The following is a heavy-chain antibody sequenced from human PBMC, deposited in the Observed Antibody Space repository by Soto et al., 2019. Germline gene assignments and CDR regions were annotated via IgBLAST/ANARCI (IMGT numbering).Heavy chain of an antibody. V-gene: IGHV3-23*01. CDR1: GFTFSSYA. D-gene: IGHD6-13*01. J-gene: IGHJ3*02. CDR3: TKCKGRSWYSAFDI. CDR2: ISGSGGGT. Sequence: PGGSLRLSCAASGFTFSSYAMSWVRQAPGKGLEWVSGISGSGGGTYYADSVKGRFTISRDNSKNTLYLQMNSLRAEDTAVYYCTKCKGRSWYSAFDIWGQGTMVTVSS.